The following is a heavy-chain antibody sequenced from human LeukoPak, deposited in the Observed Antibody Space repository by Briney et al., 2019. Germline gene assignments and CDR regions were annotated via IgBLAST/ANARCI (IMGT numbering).Heavy chain of an antibody. CDR2: INSDGSST. J-gene: IGHJ4*02. CDR1: GFTFSSYW. Sequence: GGSLRLSCAASGFTFSSYWMHWVRQAPGKGLVWVSRINSDGSSTSYADSVKGRFTISRDNAKNTLYLQMNSLRAEVTAVYYCARGDLKYYYDSSGYQSGYWGQGTLVTVSS. V-gene: IGHV3-74*01. D-gene: IGHD3-22*01. CDR3: ARGDLKYYYDSSGYQSGY.